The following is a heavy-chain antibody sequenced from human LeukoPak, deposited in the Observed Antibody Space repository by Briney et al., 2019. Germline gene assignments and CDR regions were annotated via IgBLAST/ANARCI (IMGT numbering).Heavy chain of an antibody. J-gene: IGHJ3*02. D-gene: IGHD5-12*01. CDR1: GFTFSSYA. CDR3: AKAANGGYDLDAFDS. CDR2: ISGSGGST. Sequence: GGSLRLSCAAPGFTFSSYAMSWVRQAPGKGLEWVSAISGSGGSTYYADSVKGRFTISRDNSKNTLYLQMNSLRAEDTAVYYCAKAANGGYDLDAFDSWGQGTMVTVSS. V-gene: IGHV3-23*01.